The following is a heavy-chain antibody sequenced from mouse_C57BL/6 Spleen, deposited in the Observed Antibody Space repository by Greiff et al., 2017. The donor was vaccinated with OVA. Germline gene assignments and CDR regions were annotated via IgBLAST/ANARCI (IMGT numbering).Heavy chain of an antibody. Sequence: VQLQQSGAELVRPGASVKLSCKASGYTFTDYYINWVKQRPGQGLEWIARIYPGSGNTYYNEKFKGKATLTAEKSSSTAYMQLSSLTSEDSAVYFCARDDYGSSLPAYWGQGTLVTVSA. CDR3: ARDDYGSSLPAY. J-gene: IGHJ3*01. CDR2: IYPGSGNT. CDR1: GYTFTDYY. D-gene: IGHD1-1*01. V-gene: IGHV1-76*01.